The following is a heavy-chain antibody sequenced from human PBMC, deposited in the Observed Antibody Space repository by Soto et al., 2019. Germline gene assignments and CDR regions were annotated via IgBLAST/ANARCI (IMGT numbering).Heavy chain of an antibody. V-gene: IGHV3-30-3*01. CDR2: MSYDGSNK. CDR1: GLTFSSYS. J-gene: IGHJ4*02. D-gene: IGHD3-16*01. CDR3: ARDGGDY. Sequence: QVQLVESGGGVVQPGRSLRLSCSASGLTFSSYSMHWVRRAPGKGLEWMAVMSYDGSNKYYADSVKGRFTISRDNSKNTLYLQMNSLRPEDTALYYCARDGGDYWGQGTLVIVSS.